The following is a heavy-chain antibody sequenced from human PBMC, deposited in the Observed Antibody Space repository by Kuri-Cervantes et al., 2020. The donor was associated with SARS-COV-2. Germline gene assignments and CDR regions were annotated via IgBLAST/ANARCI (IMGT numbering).Heavy chain of an antibody. V-gene: IGHV3-7*01. CDR3: ARDNAKTMGELSEFAFDI. D-gene: IGHD3-16*02. J-gene: IGHJ3*02. Sequence: GESLKISCAASGFTFSSYWMSWVRQAPGKGLEWVANIKQDGSEKYYVDSVKGRFTISRDNAKNSLYLQMNSLRAEDTAVYYCARDNAKTMGELSEFAFDIWGQGTMVTVSS. CDR2: IKQDGSEK. CDR1: GFTFSSYW.